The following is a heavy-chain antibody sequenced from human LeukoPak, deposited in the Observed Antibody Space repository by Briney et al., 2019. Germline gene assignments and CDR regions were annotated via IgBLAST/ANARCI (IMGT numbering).Heavy chain of an antibody. D-gene: IGHD3-3*01. J-gene: IGHJ4*02. V-gene: IGHV3-33*03. CDR1: GFTFSSCG. Sequence: GGSLRLSCMASGFTFSSCGMHWVRRAPGKGLEWVAVIWYDGSEKNCADSVKGRFTISRDNSKNTLYLQMNSLRAEDTAVYYCATDKTATITTLDYWGQGTLVTVSS. CDR3: ATDKTATITTLDY. CDR2: IWYDGSEK.